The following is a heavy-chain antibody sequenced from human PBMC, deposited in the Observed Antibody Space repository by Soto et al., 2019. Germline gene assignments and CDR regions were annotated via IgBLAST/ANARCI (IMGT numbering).Heavy chain of an antibody. D-gene: IGHD2-15*01. CDR3: ARYCSGGSCENQGGFY. J-gene: IGHJ4*02. Sequence: PWETLSLTCAVYGGSFSDYYWSWIRQPPGKGLEWIGEINHSGSTNYNPSLKSRVTISVDTSKNQFSLKLSSVTAADTAVYYCARYCSGGSCENQGGFYWGQGALVTVSS. V-gene: IGHV4-34*01. CDR1: GGSFSDYY. CDR2: INHSGST.